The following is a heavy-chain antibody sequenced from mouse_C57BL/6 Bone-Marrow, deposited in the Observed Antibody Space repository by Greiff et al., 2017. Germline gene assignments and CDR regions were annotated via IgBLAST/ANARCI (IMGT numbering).Heavy chain of an antibody. CDR1: GFNIKDYY. CDR2: IDPEDGET. Sequence: EVKLMESGAELVKPGASVKLSCTASGFNIKDYYMHWVKQRTEQGLAWIGRIDPEDGETKYAPKFQGKATITADTSSNTAYLQLSSLASEDTAVYYCARSLLSNWYFDVWGTRTTVTVSS. CDR3: ARSLLSNWYFDV. J-gene: IGHJ1*03. D-gene: IGHD6-2*01. V-gene: IGHV14-2*01.